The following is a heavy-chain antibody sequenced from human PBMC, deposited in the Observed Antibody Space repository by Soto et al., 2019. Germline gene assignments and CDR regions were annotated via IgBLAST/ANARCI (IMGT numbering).Heavy chain of an antibody. CDR1: GGSISSYY. CDR2: IYYSGST. V-gene: IGHV4-59*01. J-gene: IGHJ5*02. CDR3: ARSSTPHGSSFPKYNWFDP. D-gene: IGHD6-6*01. Sequence: SETLSLTCTVSGGSISSYYWSWIRQPPGKGLEWIGYIYYSGSTNYNPSLKSRVTISVDTSKNQVSLKLSSVTAADTAVYYCARSSTPHGSSFPKYNWFDPWGQGTLVTVSS.